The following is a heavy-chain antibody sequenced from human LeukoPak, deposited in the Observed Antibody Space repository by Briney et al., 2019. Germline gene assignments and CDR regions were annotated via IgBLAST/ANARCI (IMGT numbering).Heavy chain of an antibody. CDR1: GYTFTNYA. CDR3: ARRNNPGAFEI. V-gene: IGHV1-3*03. D-gene: IGHD1/OR15-1a*01. J-gene: IGHJ3*02. Sequence: ASVKVSCKASGYTFTNYAMHWVRQAPGQRLEWMGWISGGNGNTKYSQELQGRVTITRHTSASTAYMELSSLRSEDMAVYYCARRNNPGAFEIWGQGTMVTVSS. CDR2: ISGGNGNT.